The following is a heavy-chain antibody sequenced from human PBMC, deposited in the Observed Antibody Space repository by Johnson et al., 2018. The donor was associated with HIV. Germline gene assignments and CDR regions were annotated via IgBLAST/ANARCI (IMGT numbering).Heavy chain of an antibody. V-gene: IGHV3-30*03. CDR3: ARVKGSIIFGEVRPHGAFDI. J-gene: IGHJ3*02. Sequence: QVQLVESGGGVVQPGRSLRVSCGASGFTFSSHDMHWVRQAPGKGLEWVAVISYDGSNQYCADSVKGRFTISRDNSNKTVYLQMNSLGPEDTAVDYCARVKGSIIFGEVRPHGAFDIWGQGTMVTVSS. CDR1: GFTFSSHD. CDR2: ISYDGSNQ. D-gene: IGHD3-3*01.